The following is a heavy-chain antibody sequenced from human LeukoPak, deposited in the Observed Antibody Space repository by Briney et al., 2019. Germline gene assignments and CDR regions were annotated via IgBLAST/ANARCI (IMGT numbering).Heavy chain of an antibody. V-gene: IGHV1-2*02. D-gene: IGHD6-13*01. Sequence: ASVKVSYKASGYTFTGYYMHWVRQAPGQGLEWMGWINPNSGGTNYAQKFQGRVTMTRDTSISTAYMELSRLRSDDTAVYYCARGSPHSRSARTQVWFDPWGQGTLVTVSS. J-gene: IGHJ5*02. CDR3: ARGSPHSRSARTQVWFDP. CDR2: INPNSGGT. CDR1: GYTFTGYY.